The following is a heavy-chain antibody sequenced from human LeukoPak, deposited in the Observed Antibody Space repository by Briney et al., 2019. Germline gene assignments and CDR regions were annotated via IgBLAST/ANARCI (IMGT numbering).Heavy chain of an antibody. D-gene: IGHD5-24*01. Sequence: GSLSLSCAASGFTYCSYEMNWLRQAPGKGLEWVSYPSSSGTTIDYADSVKGRFTISRDNATDSLYLQMNSLRAEDTAVYYCASGYNLGYWGQGTLVTVSS. V-gene: IGHV3-48*03. CDR3: ASGYNLGY. J-gene: IGHJ4*02. CDR2: PSSSGTTI. CDR1: GFTYCSYE.